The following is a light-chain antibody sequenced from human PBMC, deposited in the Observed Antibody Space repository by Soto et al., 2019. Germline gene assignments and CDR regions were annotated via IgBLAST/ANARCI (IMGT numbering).Light chain of an antibody. Sequence: QSVLTQPPSVSGTPGQRVTISCSGSNSNIGSSHVSWFQQHPGKVPKLVIFEVNYRPSGVSDRFSGSKSGNTASLTITGLQAEDEADYYCTSCITANTRCVFGSGTKVTVL. V-gene: IGLV2-14*01. J-gene: IGLJ1*01. CDR1: NSNIGSSH. CDR2: EVN. CDR3: TSCITANTRCV.